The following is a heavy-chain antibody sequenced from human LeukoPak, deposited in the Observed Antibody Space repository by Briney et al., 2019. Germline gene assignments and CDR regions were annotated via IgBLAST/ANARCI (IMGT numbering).Heavy chain of an antibody. J-gene: IGHJ4*02. CDR3: ARDSGYSHALDY. CDR2: IYYSGST. Sequence: SETLSLTCTVSGGSISSYYWSWIRQPPGKGLEWIGYIYYSGSTNYNPSLKSRVTISVDTSKNQFSLKLSSVTAADTAVYYCARDSGYSHALDYWGQGTLVTVSS. CDR1: GGSISSYY. D-gene: IGHD5-18*01. V-gene: IGHV4-59*01.